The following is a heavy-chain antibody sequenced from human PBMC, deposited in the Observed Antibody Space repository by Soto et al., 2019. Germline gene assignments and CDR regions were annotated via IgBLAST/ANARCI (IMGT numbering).Heavy chain of an antibody. CDR3: AKGPTYYYDSSGYFDY. J-gene: IGHJ4*02. CDR2: ISGSGGGT. D-gene: IGHD3-22*01. Sequence: PGGSLRLSCAASGFTFSRYAMSWVRQAPGKGLEWVSAISGSGGGTYYADSVKGRFTVSRDNSKNTLYLQMNSLRAEDTAVYYCAKGPTYYYDSSGYFDYWGQGTLVTVS. CDR1: GFTFSRYA. V-gene: IGHV3-23*01.